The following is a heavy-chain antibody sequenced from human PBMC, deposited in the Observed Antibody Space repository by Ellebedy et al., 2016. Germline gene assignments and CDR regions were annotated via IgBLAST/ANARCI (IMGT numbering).Heavy chain of an antibody. CDR3: ARDSYYDSRAGYYGMDV. Sequence: SVKVSXXASGGTFSSYAISWVRQAPGQGLEWMGGIIPIFGTANYAQKFQGRVTITADESTSTAYMELRSLRSDDTAVYYCARDSYYDSRAGYYGMDVWGQGTTVTVSS. J-gene: IGHJ6*02. CDR2: IIPIFGTA. CDR1: GGTFSSYA. D-gene: IGHD3-22*01. V-gene: IGHV1-69*13.